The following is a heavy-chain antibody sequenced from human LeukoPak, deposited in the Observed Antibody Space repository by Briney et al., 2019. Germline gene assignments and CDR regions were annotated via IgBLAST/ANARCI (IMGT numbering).Heavy chain of an antibody. D-gene: IGHD5-12*01. CDR1: GFTFSSYA. Sequence: PGGSPRLSCAASGFTFSSYAMSWVRQAPGKGLEWVSTISGGGGYTYYADSVKGRFTISTDSSKIALYLQMNSLRAEDTALNYCAKGPSSGPPYYFDYWGQGTLVTVSS. CDR2: ISGGGGYT. V-gene: IGHV3-23*01. CDR3: AKGPSSGPPYYFDY. J-gene: IGHJ4*02.